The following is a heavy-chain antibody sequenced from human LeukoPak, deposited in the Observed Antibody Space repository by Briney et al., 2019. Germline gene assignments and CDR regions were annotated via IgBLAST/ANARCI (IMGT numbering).Heavy chain of an antibody. CDR2: ISYDGSNK. D-gene: IGHD7-27*01. V-gene: IGHV3-30-3*01. J-gene: IGHJ6*02. CDR1: GFTFSSYA. CDR3: ARELGLNYYGMDV. Sequence: GRSLRLSCAASGFTFSSYAMHWVRQAPGKGLEWVAVISYDGSNKYYADSVKGRFTISRGNSKNTLYLQMNSLRAEDTAVYYCARELGLNYYGMDVWGQGTTVTVSS.